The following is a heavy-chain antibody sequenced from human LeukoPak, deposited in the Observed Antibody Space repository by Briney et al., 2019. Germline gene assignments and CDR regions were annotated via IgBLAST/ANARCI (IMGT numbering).Heavy chain of an antibody. J-gene: IGHJ4*02. CDR2: ISSSSSYI. D-gene: IGHD6-13*01. CDR3: ARDIAAAGPFDY. CDR1: GFTFSSYS. Sequence: GGSLRLSCAASGFTFSSYSMDWVGQAPGKGLEWVSSISSSSSYIYYADSVKGRFTISKDNAKNSLYLQMNSLRAEDTAVYYCARDIAAAGPFDYWGQGTLVTVSS. V-gene: IGHV3-21*01.